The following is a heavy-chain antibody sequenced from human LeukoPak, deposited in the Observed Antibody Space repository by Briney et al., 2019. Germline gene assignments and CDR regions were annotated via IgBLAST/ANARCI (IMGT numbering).Heavy chain of an antibody. J-gene: IGHJ4*02. D-gene: IGHD3-16*01. V-gene: IGHV3-74*01. CDR3: ARDLNYAAIH. CDR1: GFTFRSSW. CDR2: INSDGTTT. Sequence: GSLRLSCAASGFTFRSSWMHWVRQAPGKGLVWVSRINSDGTTTGYADAVKGRFTISRDNSKNTLYLQMNSLRVEDTAIYYCARDLNYAAIHCGQGTLITVSS.